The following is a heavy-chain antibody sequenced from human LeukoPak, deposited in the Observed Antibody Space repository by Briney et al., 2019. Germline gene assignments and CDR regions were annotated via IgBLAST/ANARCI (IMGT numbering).Heavy chain of an antibody. Sequence: GGSLRLSCAASGFTFSSYAMSWVRQAPGKGLEWVSAISGSGGSTYYADSVKGRFTISRDNSKNTLYLQMNSLRAEDTAVNYCAKFLPTHIVVANYYFDYWGQGTLVTVSS. V-gene: IGHV3-23*01. CDR1: GFTFSSYA. J-gene: IGHJ4*02. CDR2: ISGSGGST. CDR3: AKFLPTHIVVANYYFDY. D-gene: IGHD2-21*01.